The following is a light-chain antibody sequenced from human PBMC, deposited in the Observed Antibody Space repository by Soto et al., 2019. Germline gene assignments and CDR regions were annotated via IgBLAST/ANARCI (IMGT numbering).Light chain of an antibody. CDR1: QSVSSSY. J-gene: IGKJ4*01. CDR3: PQYGSSPLT. V-gene: IGKV3-20*01. CDR2: GAS. Sequence: EIVLTQSPGTLSLSPGERATLSCRASQSVSSSYLAWYQQKPGQAPRLLIYGASRRATGIPDSFSGSGSGTAFTITISRLEPEDFEVYYCPQYGSSPLTFGGGTKVEIK.